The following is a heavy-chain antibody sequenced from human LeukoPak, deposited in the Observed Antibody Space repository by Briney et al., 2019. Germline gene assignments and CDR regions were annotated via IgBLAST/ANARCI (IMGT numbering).Heavy chain of an antibody. D-gene: IGHD3-10*01. CDR3: AAGYYYCSGSPAAFDY. V-gene: IGHV1-58*02. Sequence: SSVKVSCKASGFTFTSSAMQWVRQARGQRLEWIGWIVVGSGNTNYAQKFQERVTITRDMSTSTAYMELSSLRSEGTAVYYCAAGYYYCSGSPAAFDYWGQGTLVTVSS. CDR1: GFTFTSSA. CDR2: IVVGSGNT. J-gene: IGHJ4*02.